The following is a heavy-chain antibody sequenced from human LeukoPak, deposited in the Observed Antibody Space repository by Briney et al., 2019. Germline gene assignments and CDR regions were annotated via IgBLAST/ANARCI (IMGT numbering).Heavy chain of an antibody. CDR2: IYYSGST. Sequence: PSETLSLTCAVSGASISSYYWSWIRRPPGKGLEWIGYIYYSGSTNYNPSLKSRVTISLDTSKNQFSLKLSSVTAADTAVYYCASTAIVGATYFDYWGQGTLVTVSS. D-gene: IGHD1-26*01. J-gene: IGHJ4*02. CDR3: ASTAIVGATYFDY. V-gene: IGHV4-59*01. CDR1: GASISSYY.